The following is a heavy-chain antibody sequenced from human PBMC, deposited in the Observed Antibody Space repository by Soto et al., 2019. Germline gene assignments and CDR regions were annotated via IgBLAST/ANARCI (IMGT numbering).Heavy chain of an antibody. CDR3: ARVEGGALDH. D-gene: IGHD1-1*01. J-gene: IGHJ4*02. CDR2: ISWNSDTI. V-gene: IGHV3-48*02. Sequence: GGSLRLSCAASGFTFIYYSMNWVRQAPGKGLEWISYISWNSDTIFYADSVKGRFTVSRDDATNSLHLQINSLRDEDTAVYYCARVEGGALDHWGQGTLVTVSS. CDR1: GFTFIYYS.